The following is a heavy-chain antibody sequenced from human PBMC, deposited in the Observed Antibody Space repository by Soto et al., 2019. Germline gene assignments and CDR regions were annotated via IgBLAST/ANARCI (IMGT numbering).Heavy chain of an antibody. D-gene: IGHD5-18*01. CDR3: VGSLMSRAMESFDY. CDR1: AGSISRYY. Sequence: SETLSLTCSVSAGSISRYYWGWVRQSPGEGLEWTAHISYTVDASYNPSLKSRVTISLDTSKNQTALRLMSVTAADTAVYYCVGSLMSRAMESFDYWGQGTLVTVSS. CDR2: ISYTVDA. V-gene: IGHV4-59*01. J-gene: IGHJ4*02.